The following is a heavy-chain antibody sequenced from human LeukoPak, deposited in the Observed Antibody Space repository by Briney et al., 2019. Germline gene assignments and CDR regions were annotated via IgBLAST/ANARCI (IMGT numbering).Heavy chain of an antibody. Sequence: PSETLSLTCAVYGGSFSGYYWSWIRQPPGKGLEWIGEINHSGSTNYNPPLKSRVTISVDTSKNQFSLKLSSVTAADTAVYYCARLGATNDYWGQGTLVTVSS. CDR3: ARLGATNDY. J-gene: IGHJ4*02. CDR2: INHSGST. D-gene: IGHD1-26*01. CDR1: GGSFSGYY. V-gene: IGHV4-34*01.